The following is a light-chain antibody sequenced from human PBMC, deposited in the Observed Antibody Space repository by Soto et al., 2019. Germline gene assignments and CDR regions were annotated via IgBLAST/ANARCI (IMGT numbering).Light chain of an antibody. V-gene: IGLV3-25*02. CDR2: KDS. J-gene: IGLJ3*02. CDR1: ALPKQH. Sequence: SYELTQPPSVSVSPGQTARITCSGDALPKQHGFWYQQKPGQAPVLVIYKDSERPSGIPERFSGSTSGTTVTLTISGVQAEDEADYYCQSADSTGTYRVFGGGTKLTVL. CDR3: QSADSTGTYRV.